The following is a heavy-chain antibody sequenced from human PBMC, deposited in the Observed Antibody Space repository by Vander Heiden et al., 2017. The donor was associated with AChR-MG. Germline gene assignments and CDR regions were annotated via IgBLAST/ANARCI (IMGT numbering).Heavy chain of an antibody. J-gene: IGHJ4*02. Sequence: EVQLVQSGAEVKKPGESLKISCKISGYTFTTYYLGWVRQMPGKGLEWMGMMYPGDFDTRYSPSFQGQVTISVDKSISTAYLQWGSLKASDTAMYYCARGRYCSGGTCYWDFDYWGQGTLVTVSS. D-gene: IGHD2-15*01. V-gene: IGHV5-51*01. CDR2: MYPGDFDT. CDR1: GYTFTTYY. CDR3: ARGRYCSGGTCYWDFDY.